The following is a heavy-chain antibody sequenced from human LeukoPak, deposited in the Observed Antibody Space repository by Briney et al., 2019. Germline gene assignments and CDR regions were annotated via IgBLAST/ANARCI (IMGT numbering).Heavy chain of an antibody. V-gene: IGHV4-4*07. CDR2: FYSSENT. Sequence: LETLSLTCTVSGGSITGNWCSWIRQPAGKGLEWIGRFYSSENTNYNPSLKSRVTISTDKSRTQFFLRLSSVTAADTAVYYCAREIASRPDLGYFDYMDVWGKGTTVTVSS. J-gene: IGHJ6*03. CDR1: GGSITGNW. CDR3: AREIASRPDLGYFDYMDV. D-gene: IGHD2-21*01.